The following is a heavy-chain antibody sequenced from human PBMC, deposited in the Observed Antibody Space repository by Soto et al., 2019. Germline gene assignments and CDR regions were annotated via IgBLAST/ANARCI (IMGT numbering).Heavy chain of an antibody. V-gene: IGHV1-2*04. CDR3: TLSREADPDYYDSSGWAYNWFDP. D-gene: IGHD3-22*01. CDR2: INPNSGST. J-gene: IGHJ5*02. CDR1: GYTFTGYY. Sequence: ASVKVSCKASGYTFTGYYMHWVRQAPGQGLEWMGWINPNSGSTNYAQKFQGWVTMTRDTSISTAYMELSRLRSDDTAVYYCTLSREADPDYYDSSGWAYNWFDPWGQGTLVTVSS.